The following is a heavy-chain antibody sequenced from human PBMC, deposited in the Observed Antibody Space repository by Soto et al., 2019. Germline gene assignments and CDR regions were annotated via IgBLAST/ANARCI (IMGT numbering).Heavy chain of an antibody. V-gene: IGHV3-23*01. CDR3: AKDQGYCSGGSCYPDAFDI. CDR1: GFTFSSYA. CDR2: ISGSGGST. D-gene: IGHD2-15*01. J-gene: IGHJ3*02. Sequence: PGGSLRISCAASGFTFSSYAMSWVRQAPGKGLEWVSAISGSGGSTYYADSVKGRFTISRDNSKNTLYLQMNSLRAEDTAVYHCAKDQGYCSGGSCYPDAFDIWGQGPMVTVSS.